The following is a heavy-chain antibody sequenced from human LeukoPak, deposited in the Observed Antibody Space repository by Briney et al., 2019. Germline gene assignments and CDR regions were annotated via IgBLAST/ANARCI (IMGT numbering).Heavy chain of an antibody. CDR1: GFTFSSYS. CDR2: NSSSSSYI. CDR3: ARGYSNYGYAFDI. V-gene: IGHV3-21*01. D-gene: IGHD4-11*01. Sequence: GGSLRLSCAASGFTFSSYSMNWVRQAPGKGLEWVSSNSSSSSYIYYADSVKGRFTISRDNAKNSLYLQMNSLRAEDTAVYYCARGYSNYGYAFDIWGQGTMVTVSS. J-gene: IGHJ3*02.